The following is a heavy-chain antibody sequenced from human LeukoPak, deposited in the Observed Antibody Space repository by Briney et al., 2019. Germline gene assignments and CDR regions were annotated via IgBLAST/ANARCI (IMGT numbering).Heavy chain of an antibody. Sequence: GGSLRLSCAASGFTFSTFAINWVRQVPGKGLEWVSAISDRGGSTYYADSVKGRFTISRDNSKNTLYLQMNSLRAEDTAVYYCAKGGGWLYFFDYWGQGTLVTVSS. D-gene: IGHD6-19*01. CDR1: GFTFSTFA. J-gene: IGHJ4*02. CDR3: AKGGGWLYFFDY. CDR2: ISDRGGST. V-gene: IGHV3-23*01.